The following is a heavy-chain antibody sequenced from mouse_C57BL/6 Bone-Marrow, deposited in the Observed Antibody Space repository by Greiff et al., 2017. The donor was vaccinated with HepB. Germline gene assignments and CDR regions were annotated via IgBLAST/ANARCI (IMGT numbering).Heavy chain of an antibody. Sequence: EVKLQESGGDLVKPGGSLKLSCAASGFTFSSYGMSWVRQTPDKRLEWVATISSGGSYTYYPDSVKGRFTISRDNAKNTLYLQMSSLKSEDTAMYYCARGRITTVVGDYWGQGTTLTVSS. CDR3: ARGRITTVVGDY. V-gene: IGHV5-6*01. CDR1: GFTFSSYG. D-gene: IGHD1-1*01. CDR2: ISSGGSYT. J-gene: IGHJ2*01.